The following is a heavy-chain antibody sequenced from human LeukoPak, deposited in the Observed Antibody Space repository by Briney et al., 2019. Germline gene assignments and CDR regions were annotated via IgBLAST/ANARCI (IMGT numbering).Heavy chain of an antibody. D-gene: IGHD3-16*01. CDR2: INPSGGST. CDR3: AKDIRGDTGLGSMDV. J-gene: IGHJ6*03. Sequence: ASVKVSCKASGYTFTSYYMHWVRQAPGQGLEWMGIINPSGGSTSYAQKFQGRVTMTRDTSTSTVYMELSSLRSEDTAVYSCAKDIRGDTGLGSMDVWGKGTTVTVSS. V-gene: IGHV1-46*01. CDR1: GYTFTSYY.